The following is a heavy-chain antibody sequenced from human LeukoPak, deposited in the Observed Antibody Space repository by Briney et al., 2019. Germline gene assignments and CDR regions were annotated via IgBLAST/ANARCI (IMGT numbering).Heavy chain of an antibody. D-gene: IGHD5-24*01. Sequence: GGSLRLSCAASGFTFSSYGMHWVRQAPGKGLEWVAVIWYDGSNKYYADSVRGRFTISRDNSKNTLYLQMNSLRAEDTAVYYCARVGDGLNDAFDIWGRGTMVTVSS. CDR2: IWYDGSNK. CDR1: GFTFSSYG. J-gene: IGHJ3*02. CDR3: ARVGDGLNDAFDI. V-gene: IGHV3-33*01.